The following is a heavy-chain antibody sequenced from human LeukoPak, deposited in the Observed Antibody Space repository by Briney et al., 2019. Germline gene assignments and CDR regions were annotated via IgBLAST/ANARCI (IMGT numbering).Heavy chain of an antibody. D-gene: IGHD3-22*01. Sequence: PGRSLRLTCAASGFTFDNSAMPWVRQAPGKGLEWVSGISWNSGSIGYADSVKGRFTISRDNAKNSLYLQMNSLRAEDTAVYYCAEKKTYYYDSSGYYWFDPWGQGTLVTVSS. CDR3: AEKKTYYYDSSGYYWFDP. CDR1: GFTFDNSA. J-gene: IGHJ5*02. V-gene: IGHV3-9*01. CDR2: ISWNSGSI.